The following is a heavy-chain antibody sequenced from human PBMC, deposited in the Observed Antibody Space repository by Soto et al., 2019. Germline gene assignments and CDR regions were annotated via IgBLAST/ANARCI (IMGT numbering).Heavy chain of an antibody. CDR2: ISAYNGNT. D-gene: IGHD2-15*01. CDR1: GYTFTSYV. Sequence: PAVKISCKASGYTFTSYVISWVRQAPKQGLEWMGWISAYNGNTNYAQKLQGRVTMTTDTSTSTAYMELRSLRSDDTAVYYCAVTLGYCSGGSCYRRFDPWGQGTLVTVSS. J-gene: IGHJ5*02. V-gene: IGHV1-18*01. CDR3: AVTLGYCSGGSCYRRFDP.